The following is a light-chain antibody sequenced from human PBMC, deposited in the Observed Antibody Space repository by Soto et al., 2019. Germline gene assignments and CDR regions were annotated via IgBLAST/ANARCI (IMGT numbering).Light chain of an antibody. CDR2: DAS. V-gene: IGKV1-5*01. CDR1: QSGSDW. J-gene: IGKJ4*01. CDR3: QQYNSFSLVS. Sequence: QMTQSPSTLSASVGDRVTITCRASQSGSDWLAWYQQKPGKAPKLLIYDASNLQSGVPSRFTGSGSGTEFTLTISSLQPDDSGTYYCQQYNSFSLVSFGGGTKVEIK.